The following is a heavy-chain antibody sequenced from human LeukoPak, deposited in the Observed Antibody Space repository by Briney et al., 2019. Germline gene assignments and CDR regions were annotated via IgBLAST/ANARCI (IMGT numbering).Heavy chain of an antibody. CDR1: GFTFSSYG. D-gene: IGHD6-13*01. CDR2: ISGSGGST. Sequence: GRSLRLSCAASGFTFSSYGMSWVRQAPEKGLEWVSAISGSGGSTYYADSVKGPFTISRDNSKNTLYLQMNSLRAEDTAVYYCAKDRDSSSWYSHYYMDVWGKGTTVTISS. J-gene: IGHJ6*03. CDR3: AKDRDSSSWYSHYYMDV. V-gene: IGHV3-23*01.